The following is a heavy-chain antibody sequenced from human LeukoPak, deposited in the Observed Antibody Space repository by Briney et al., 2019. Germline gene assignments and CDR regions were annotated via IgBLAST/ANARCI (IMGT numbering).Heavy chain of an antibody. J-gene: IGHJ1*01. CDR2: IYTSGST. Sequence: SETLSLTCTVSGASITTYYWSWIRQPAGKGLEWIGRIYTSGSTNLNPSLKSRVTMSVDTSKNQFSLKLSSVTAADTAVYYCASSALGTDPFYFQHWGQGTLVTVSS. CDR1: GASITTYY. CDR3: ASSALGTDPFYFQH. V-gene: IGHV4-4*07. D-gene: IGHD7-27*01.